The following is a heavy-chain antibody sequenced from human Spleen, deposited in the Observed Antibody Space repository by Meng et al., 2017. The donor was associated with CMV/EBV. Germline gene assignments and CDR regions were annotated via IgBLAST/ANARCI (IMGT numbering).Heavy chain of an antibody. CDR3: AKVEARGERFDYYPYGMDV. CDR2: ISGSGGRT. V-gene: IGHV3-23*01. D-gene: IGHD3-16*01. J-gene: IGHJ6*02. Sequence: GESLKISCVASGFTFSSYAMNWVRQAPGKGLEWVSAISGSGGRTNYADSVKGRFTISRDNSKNTLYLQMNSLRADDTAVYYCAKVEARGERFDYYPYGMDVWGQGTTVTVSS. CDR1: GFTFSSYA.